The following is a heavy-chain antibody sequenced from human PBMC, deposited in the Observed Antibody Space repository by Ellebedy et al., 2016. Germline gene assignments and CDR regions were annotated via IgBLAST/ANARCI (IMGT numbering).Heavy chain of an antibody. CDR2: MSYSGNT. J-gene: IGHJ4*02. V-gene: IGHV4-59*01. CDR3: ARAVEGYSYSPYYFDY. D-gene: IGHD5-18*01. Sequence: SETLSLTCTMSGDFISGYYWSWIRQPPGKGLEWIAYMSYSGNTNYNPSLKSRVTISVDTSENRLSLRLTSVTAADTAVYYCARAVEGYSYSPYYFDYWGQGTLVTVSS. CDR1: GDFISGYY.